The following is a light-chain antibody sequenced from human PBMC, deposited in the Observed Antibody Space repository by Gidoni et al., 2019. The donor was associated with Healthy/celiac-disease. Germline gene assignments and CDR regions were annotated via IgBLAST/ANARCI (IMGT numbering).Light chain of an antibody. V-gene: IGKV3-11*01. CDR2: DAS. CDR3: QQRSNWPPRLT. Sequence: IVLTQSPATLSLSPGESATLSCRASQSVSSYLAWYQQKPGQAPRLLIYDASNRATGIPARFSGSGSGTDFTLTISSREPEDFAVYYCQQRSNWPPRLTFGGGTKVEIK. J-gene: IGKJ4*01. CDR1: QSVSSY.